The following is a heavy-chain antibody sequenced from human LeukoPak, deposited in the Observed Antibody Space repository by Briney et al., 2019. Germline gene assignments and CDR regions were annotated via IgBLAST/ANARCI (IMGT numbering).Heavy chain of an antibody. V-gene: IGHV4-34*01. CDR3: ARRIAVAGPRDFDY. CDR2: INHSGST. J-gene: IGHJ4*02. CDR1: GFTFSSYS. D-gene: IGHD6-19*01. Sequence: PGGSLRLSCAASGFTFSSYSMNWVRQAPGKGLEWIGEINHSGSTNYNPSLKSRVTISVDTSKNQFSLKLSSVTAADTAVYYCARRIAVAGPRDFDYWGQGTLVTVSS.